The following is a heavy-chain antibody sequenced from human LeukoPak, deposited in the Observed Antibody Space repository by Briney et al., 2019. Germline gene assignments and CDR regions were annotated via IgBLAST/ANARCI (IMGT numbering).Heavy chain of an antibody. CDR1: GYTFTSYA. D-gene: IGHD3-9*01. CDR3: ARDGGQSYDILSGYYNNDWFDP. CDR2: ISAYNGNT. Sequence: RVASVKVSCKASGYTFTSYAMNWVRQAPGQGLEWMGWISAYNGNTDYAQYLQGRVTMTTDTSTSTAYMELRSLRSDDTAVYYCARDGGQSYDILSGYYNNDWFDPWGQGTLVTVSS. V-gene: IGHV1-18*01. J-gene: IGHJ5*02.